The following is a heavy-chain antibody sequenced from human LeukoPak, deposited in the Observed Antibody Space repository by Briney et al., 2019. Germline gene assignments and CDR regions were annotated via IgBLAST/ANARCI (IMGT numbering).Heavy chain of an antibody. J-gene: IGHJ4*02. CDR2: ISGSGGST. Sequence: PGGSLRLSCAASGFTFSNYALSWVRQAPGKGPEWVSDISGSGGSTYYADSVKGRFTISRDNSKNTMYLQMNSLRAEDTAVYYCAKGPRYFDWFSHYWGQGTLVTVSS. V-gene: IGHV3-23*01. CDR1: GFTFSNYA. CDR3: AKGPRYFDWFSHY. D-gene: IGHD3-9*01.